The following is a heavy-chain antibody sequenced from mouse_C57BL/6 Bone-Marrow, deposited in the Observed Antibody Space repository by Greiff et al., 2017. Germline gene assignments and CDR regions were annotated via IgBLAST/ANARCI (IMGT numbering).Heavy chain of an antibody. CDR3: ARSHGTWFAY. CDR1: GYSFTDYY. D-gene: IGHD4-1*01. J-gene: IGHJ3*01. Sequence: VQLQQSGPELVKPGASVKISCKASGYSFTDYYMNWVKQSNGKSLEWIGDINPNNGGTSYNQKFKGKATLTVDKSSSTAYMELRSLTSEDSAVYYCARSHGTWFAYWGQGTLVTVSA. CDR2: INPNNGGT. V-gene: IGHV1-26*01.